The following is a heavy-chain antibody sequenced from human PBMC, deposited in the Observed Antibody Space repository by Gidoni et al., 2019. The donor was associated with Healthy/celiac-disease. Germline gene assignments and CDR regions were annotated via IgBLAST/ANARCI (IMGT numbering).Heavy chain of an antibody. CDR1: GYTFTSYG. Sequence: QVQLVQSGAEVQKPGASVKVSCQASGYTFTSYGIRWVRQAPGQGLEWMGWISAYNGNTNYAQKLQGRVTMTTDTSTSTAYMELRSLRSDDTAVYYCARDLLYYYDSSGYYSHLDYYYGMDVWGQGTTVTVSS. CDR3: ARDLLYYYDSSGYYSHLDYYYGMDV. D-gene: IGHD3-22*01. CDR2: ISAYNGNT. V-gene: IGHV1-18*01. J-gene: IGHJ6*02.